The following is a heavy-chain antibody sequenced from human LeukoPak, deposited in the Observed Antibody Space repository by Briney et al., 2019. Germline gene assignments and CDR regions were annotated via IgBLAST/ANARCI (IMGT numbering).Heavy chain of an antibody. Sequence: SETLSLTCTVSGGSISSGPYYWSWIRQPAGKGLEWIGRIYTNGNIDYNPSLKSRVTISGDTSKNQFSLNLTTVIAADTALYFCARERRIVWSTDYWGQGALVIVSS. CDR1: GGSISSGPYY. CDR2: IYTNGNI. V-gene: IGHV4-61*02. D-gene: IGHD1-26*01. CDR3: ARERRIVWSTDY. J-gene: IGHJ4*02.